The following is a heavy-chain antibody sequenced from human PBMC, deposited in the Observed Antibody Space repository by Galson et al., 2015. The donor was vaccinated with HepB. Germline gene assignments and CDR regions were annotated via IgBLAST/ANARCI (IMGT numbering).Heavy chain of an antibody. V-gene: IGHV1-69*04. J-gene: IGHJ4*02. CDR3: ARDSGIAVAGTGNYFDY. D-gene: IGHD6-19*01. CDR2: IIPILGIA. Sequence: SVKVSCKASGGTFSSYAISWVRQAPGQGLEWMGRIIPILGIANYAQKFQGRVTITADKSTSTAYMELSSLRSEDTAVYYCARDSGIAVAGTGNYFDYWGQGTLVTVSS. CDR1: GGTFSSYA.